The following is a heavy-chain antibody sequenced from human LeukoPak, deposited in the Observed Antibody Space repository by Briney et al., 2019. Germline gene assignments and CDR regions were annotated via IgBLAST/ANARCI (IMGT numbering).Heavy chain of an antibody. V-gene: IGHV4-34*01. D-gene: IGHD5-24*01. CDR3: ARRRLGYYFDY. CDR2: INPRGST. CDR1: GGSFSGYY. J-gene: IGHJ4*02. Sequence: SETLSLTCGVYGGSFSGYYWSWIRQPPGKGLEWIGEINPRGSTNYNPTLKSRVTLSADTSKNQFSLTLNSVTAADTAVYYCARRRLGYYFDYWGQGTLVTVSS.